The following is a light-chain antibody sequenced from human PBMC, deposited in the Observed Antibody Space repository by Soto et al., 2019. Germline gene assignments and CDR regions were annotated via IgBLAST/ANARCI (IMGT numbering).Light chain of an antibody. CDR2: GAS. CDR1: QTITSTY. Sequence: EIVLTQSPGTLSLSPGDRATLSCRASQTITSTYLAWYRQKPGQAPRLLIYGASNRATGIPDRLSGSGSGTDFTLTISRLEPEDFAVYYCQQYGCSPYTFGQGTKLEIK. CDR3: QQYGCSPYT. J-gene: IGKJ2*01. V-gene: IGKV3-20*01.